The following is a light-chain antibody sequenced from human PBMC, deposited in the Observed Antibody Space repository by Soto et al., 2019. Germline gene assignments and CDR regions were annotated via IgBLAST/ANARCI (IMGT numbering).Light chain of an antibody. V-gene: IGKV4-1*01. J-gene: IGKJ1*01. CDR1: QTVFYSPNNKNY. CDR2: WAS. CDR3: QQYYSTPRA. Sequence: DIVMTQSPDSLAVSLGERASINCKSSQTVFYSPNNKNYLAWYQHKPEQPPKLLIYWASTRESGVPDRFSGSGSGTDFTLTISSLQAEDVAVYYCQQYYSTPRAFGQGTKVDIK.